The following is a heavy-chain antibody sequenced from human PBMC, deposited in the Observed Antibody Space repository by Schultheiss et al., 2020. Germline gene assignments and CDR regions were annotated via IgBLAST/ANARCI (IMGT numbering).Heavy chain of an antibody. CDR3: ARYPSSCAFDI. CDR2: IIPIFGTA. Sequence: SVKVSCKASGYTFTSYGISWVRQAPGQGLEWMGGIIPIFGTANYAQKFQGRVTMTRDTSTSTVYMELSSLRSDDTAVYYCARYPSSCAFDIWGQGTMVTVSS. V-gene: IGHV1-69*05. J-gene: IGHJ3*02. CDR1: GYTFTSYG.